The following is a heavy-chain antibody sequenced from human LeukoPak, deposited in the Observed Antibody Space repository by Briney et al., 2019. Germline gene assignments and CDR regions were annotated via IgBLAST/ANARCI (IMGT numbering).Heavy chain of an antibody. V-gene: IGHV3-66*01. CDR1: GFPVSVNY. D-gene: IGHD1-26*01. J-gene: IGHJ4*02. CDR3: AAKGNGYSGIYVFAH. CDR2: LYSSGGT. Sequence: PEGSLRLTCAASGFPVSVNYMSWVRQAPGKGLEWVSVLYSSGGTKYADSVKGRFTISRDSSDNTLHLQMNSLRAEDTAVYYCAAKGNGYSGIYVFAHWGQGTLVTVSS.